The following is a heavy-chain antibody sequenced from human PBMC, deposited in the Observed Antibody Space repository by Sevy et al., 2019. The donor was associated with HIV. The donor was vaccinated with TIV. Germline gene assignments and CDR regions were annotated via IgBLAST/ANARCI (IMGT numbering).Heavy chain of an antibody. CDR1: GFIFSTYT. CDR3: AKGDRTFYGLDV. J-gene: IGHJ6*02. CDR2: ISGSGGST. V-gene: IGHV3-23*01. Sequence: GGSLRLSCAASGFIFSTYTMTRVRQAPGKGLEWVSGISGSGGSTYYADSLRGRFTIFRDNSKNTVYLQMNSLRAEDTAVYYCAKGDRTFYGLDVWGQGTTVTVSS. D-gene: IGHD2-15*01.